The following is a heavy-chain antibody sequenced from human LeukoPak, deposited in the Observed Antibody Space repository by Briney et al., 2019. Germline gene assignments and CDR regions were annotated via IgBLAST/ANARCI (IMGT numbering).Heavy chain of an antibody. Sequence: PSETLSLTCTVSGVSISNYYWSWLRQPPGKGLEWVGFIYYSGSTNYNPSLKSRVTISLDTSKNQFSLKLSSVTAADTAVYYCARVFYYYGSGTYYVFDYWGQGNLVTVSS. CDR2: IYYSGST. V-gene: IGHV4-59*01. J-gene: IGHJ4*02. D-gene: IGHD3-10*01. CDR1: GVSISNYY. CDR3: ARVFYYYGSGTYYVFDY.